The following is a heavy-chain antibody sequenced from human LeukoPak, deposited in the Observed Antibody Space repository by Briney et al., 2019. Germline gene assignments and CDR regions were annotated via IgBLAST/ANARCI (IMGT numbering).Heavy chain of an antibody. Sequence: ASVKVSCKASGYTFTGYYMHWVRQAPGQGLEWMGWINPNSGGTNYAQKFQGRVTMTRDTSISTAYMELSRPRSDDTAVYYCARGEYSYGYLDFDYWGQGTLVTVSS. CDR3: ARGEYSYGYLDFDY. CDR1: GYTFTGYY. CDR2: INPNSGGT. J-gene: IGHJ4*02. D-gene: IGHD5-18*01. V-gene: IGHV1-2*02.